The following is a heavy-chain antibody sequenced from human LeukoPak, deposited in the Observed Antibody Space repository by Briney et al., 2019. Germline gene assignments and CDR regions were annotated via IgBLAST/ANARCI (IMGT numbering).Heavy chain of an antibody. J-gene: IGHJ5*02. CDR1: GFPIIRNSYY. D-gene: IGHD2-15*01. CDR3: VSLCSGGSCYHPYYWFDP. V-gene: IGHV4-39*01. Sequence: SETLSLTCTVSGFPIIRNSYYWGWLRQPPGMGLECIATFYYGVNTYYNPSLNSLTTISEDTPNNQYSLQLSSITAADTAVYFCVSLCSGGSCYHPYYWFDPWGRGTLVTVSS. CDR2: FYYGVNT.